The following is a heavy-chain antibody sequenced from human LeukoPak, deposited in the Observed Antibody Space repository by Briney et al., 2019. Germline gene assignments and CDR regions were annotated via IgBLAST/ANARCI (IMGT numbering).Heavy chain of an antibody. CDR2: ISSSGSTI. CDR1: GFTFSTYA. D-gene: IGHD1-1*01. Sequence: GGSLRLSCAVSGFTFSTYAMNWVRQAPGKGLEWVSYISSSGSTIYYADSVKGRFTISRDNAKNSLYLQMNSLRGEDTAVYYCARESPGTTVFDYWGQGTLVTVSS. J-gene: IGHJ4*02. V-gene: IGHV3-48*04. CDR3: ARESPGTTVFDY.